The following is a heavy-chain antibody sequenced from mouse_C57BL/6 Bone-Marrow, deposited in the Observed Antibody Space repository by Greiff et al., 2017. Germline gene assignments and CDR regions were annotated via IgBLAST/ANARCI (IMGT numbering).Heavy chain of an antibody. Sequence: QVQLQQPGAELVMPGASVKLSCKASGYTFTSYWMHWVKQRPGQGLEWIGEIDPSDSYTNYNQKFKGKSTLTVDKSSSTAYMQLSSLTSEDSAVYYCAREGIHYGSSYRVDYWGQGTTLTVSS. CDR3: AREGIHYGSSYRVDY. CDR2: IDPSDSYT. CDR1: GYTFTSYW. D-gene: IGHD1-1*01. J-gene: IGHJ2*01. V-gene: IGHV1-69*01.